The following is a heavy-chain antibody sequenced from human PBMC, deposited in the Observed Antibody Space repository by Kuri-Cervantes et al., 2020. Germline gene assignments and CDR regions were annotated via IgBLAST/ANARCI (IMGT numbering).Heavy chain of an antibody. D-gene: IGHD2-15*01. J-gene: IGHJ2*01. CDR3: AKGLLSLWYFAL. CDR1: GFTFSSYA. CDR2: ISGSGGST. Sequence: GKSLKISCAASGFTFSSYAMSWVRQAPGKGLEWVSAISGSGGSTYYEDSVKGRFTISRDNSKNTLYLQMNSLKVEDTAVYFCAKGLLSLWYFALWGRGTLVTVSS. V-gene: IGHV3-23*01.